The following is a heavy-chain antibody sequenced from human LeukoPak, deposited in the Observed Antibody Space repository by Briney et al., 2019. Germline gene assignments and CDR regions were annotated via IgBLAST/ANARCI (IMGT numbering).Heavy chain of an antibody. Sequence: GGSLRLSCAASGFTFSSYWMSWVRQAPGKGLEWVANIKQDGSEKYHVDSVKGRFTISRDNAKNSLYLQMNSLRAEDTAVYYCARVPYCSSTSCYHGGRDYWGQGTLVTVSS. D-gene: IGHD2-2*01. CDR3: ARVPYCSSTSCYHGGRDY. CDR2: IKQDGSEK. V-gene: IGHV3-7*01. J-gene: IGHJ4*02. CDR1: GFTFSSYW.